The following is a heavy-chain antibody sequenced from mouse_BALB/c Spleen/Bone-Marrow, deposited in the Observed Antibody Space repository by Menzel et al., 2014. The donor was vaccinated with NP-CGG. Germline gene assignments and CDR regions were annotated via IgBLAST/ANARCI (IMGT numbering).Heavy chain of an antibody. CDR3: ARDYLYYFDY. CDR2: IRNKVNGYTT. J-gene: IGHJ2*01. Sequence: EVKVVESGGGLVQPGGFLRLSCATSGFTFTDHYMSWVRQPPGKALEWLGFIRNKVNGYTTEYSASVKGRFTISRDNSQSIVYLQMNTLRAEDSATYYCARDYLYYFDYWGQGTTLTVSS. D-gene: IGHD2-1*01. V-gene: IGHV7-3*02. CDR1: GFTFTDHY.